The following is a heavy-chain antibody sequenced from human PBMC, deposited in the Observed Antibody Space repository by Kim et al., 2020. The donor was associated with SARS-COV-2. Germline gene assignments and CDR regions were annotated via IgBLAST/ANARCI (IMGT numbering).Heavy chain of an antibody. CDR3: AKDGVVDTAMVWDPTYYYYGMDV. D-gene: IGHD5-18*01. V-gene: IGHV3-23*01. J-gene: IGHJ6*02. CDR2: ISGSGGST. CDR1: GFTFSSYA. Sequence: GGSLRLSCAASGFTFSSYAMSWVRQAPGKGLEWVSAISGSGGSTYYADSVKGRFTISRDNSKNTLYLQMNSLRAEDTAVYYCAKDGVVDTAMVWDPTYYYYGMDVWGQGTTVTVSS.